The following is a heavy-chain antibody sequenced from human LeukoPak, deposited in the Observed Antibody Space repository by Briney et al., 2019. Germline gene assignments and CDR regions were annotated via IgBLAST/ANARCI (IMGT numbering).Heavy chain of an antibody. V-gene: IGHV4-39*01. J-gene: IGHJ3*02. CDR3: ARNETSGYFDI. CDR2: MYNSGSI. D-gene: IGHD3-22*01. CDR1: GGSISSSTHY. Sequence: SETLCLTCTVSGGSISSSTHYWGWIRQSPGKGLEWIGSMYNSGSISYNPSLRSRVTITVDTSKNQFSLNFNSVTAADTALYFCARNETSGYFDIWGQGTIVTVSS.